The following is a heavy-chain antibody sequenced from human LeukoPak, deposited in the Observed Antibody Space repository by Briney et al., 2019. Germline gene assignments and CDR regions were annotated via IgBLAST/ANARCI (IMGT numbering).Heavy chain of an antibody. CDR3: ARRGGYDRYYFDY. D-gene: IGHD5-12*01. J-gene: IGHJ4*02. V-gene: IGHV4-59*01. Sequence: ASETLSLTCTVSGGSISSYYWSWIRQPPGKGLEWIGYIYYSGSTNYNPSLKSRVTISVDTSKNQFSLKLSSVTAADTAVYYCARRGGYDRYYFDYWGQGTLVTVFS. CDR1: GGSISSYY. CDR2: IYYSGST.